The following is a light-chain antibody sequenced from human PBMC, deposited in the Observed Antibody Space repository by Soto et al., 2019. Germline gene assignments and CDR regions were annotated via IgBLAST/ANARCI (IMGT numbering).Light chain of an antibody. Sequence: QPVLTQPPSASGTPGQRVTISCSGSSSNIGSNTVNWYQQLPGTAPKLLIYSNNQRPSGVPDRFSGSKSGTSASLAISGLQSEDEAAYYCAAWDDSLNGSYVFGTGTKLTVL. CDR3: AAWDDSLNGSYV. V-gene: IGLV1-44*01. CDR2: SNN. CDR1: SSNIGSNT. J-gene: IGLJ1*01.